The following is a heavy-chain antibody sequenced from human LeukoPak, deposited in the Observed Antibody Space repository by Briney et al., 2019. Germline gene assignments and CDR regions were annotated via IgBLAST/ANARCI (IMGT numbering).Heavy chain of an antibody. Sequence: GGSLRLSCAASGFTFSRYGMHWVRQAPGKGLEWVAFIRYDGSIKYYADSVKGRFTISRDNSKNTLYLQMNSLRAEDTAVYYCWALLWFGELPNWFDPWGQGTLVTVSS. J-gene: IGHJ5*02. CDR3: WALLWFGELPNWFDP. D-gene: IGHD3-10*01. V-gene: IGHV3-30*02. CDR1: GFTFSRYG. CDR2: IRYDGSIK.